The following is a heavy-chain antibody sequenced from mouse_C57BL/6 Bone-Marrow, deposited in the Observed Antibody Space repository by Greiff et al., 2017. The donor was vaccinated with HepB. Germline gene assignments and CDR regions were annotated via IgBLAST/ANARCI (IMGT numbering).Heavy chain of an antibody. V-gene: IGHV5-9-1*02. CDR1: GFTFSSYA. CDR3: TRENYDYDVRYAMDY. J-gene: IGHJ4*01. Sequence: EVKLVESGEGLVKPGGSLKLSCAASGFTFSSYAMSWVRQTPEKRLEWVAYISSGGDYIYYADTVKGRFTISRDNARNTLYLQMSSLKSEDTAMYYCTRENYDYDVRYAMDYWGQGTSVTVSS. CDR2: ISSGGDYI. D-gene: IGHD2-4*01.